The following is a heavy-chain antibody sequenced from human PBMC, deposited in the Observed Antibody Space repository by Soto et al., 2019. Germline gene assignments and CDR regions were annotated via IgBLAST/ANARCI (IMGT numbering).Heavy chain of an antibody. CDR1: GFTVSSYA. J-gene: IGHJ6*03. V-gene: IGHV3-23*01. D-gene: IGHD3-16*01. Sequence: EVQLLESGGGLVQPGGSLRLSCAASGFTVSSYAMSWVRQAPGKGLEWVSVISGSGSTYSADSVKVRFTISRDSSDYTVYRQMNSSRSEDTALYYCAKALRFTFTTGYYMDVLCRGTTVTVSS. CDR2: ISGSGST. CDR3: AKALRFTFTTGYYMDV.